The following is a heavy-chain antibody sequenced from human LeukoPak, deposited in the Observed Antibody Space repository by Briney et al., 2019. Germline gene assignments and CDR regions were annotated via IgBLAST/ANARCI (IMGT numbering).Heavy chain of an antibody. CDR1: GGTFSSYA. CDR2: IIPILGIA. Sequence: ASVKVSCKASGGTFSSYAISWVRQAPGQGLEWMGRIIPILGIANYAQKFQGRVTITADKSTSTAYMELGSLRSEDTAVYYCARHEILEWSPLRGMDVWGQGTTVPVSS. D-gene: IGHD3-3*01. J-gene: IGHJ6*02. V-gene: IGHV1-69*04. CDR3: ARHEILEWSPLRGMDV.